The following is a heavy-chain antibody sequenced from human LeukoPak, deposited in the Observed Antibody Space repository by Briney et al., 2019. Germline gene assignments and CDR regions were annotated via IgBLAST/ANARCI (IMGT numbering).Heavy chain of an antibody. CDR3: ARDRGSSWYFDY. J-gene: IGHJ4*02. Sequence: ASVKVSCKASGGTFSSYAISWVRQAPGQGLGWMGGIIPIFGTANYAQKFQGRVTITADESTSTAYMELSSLRSEDTAVYYCARDRGSSWYFDYWGQGTLATVSS. D-gene: IGHD6-13*01. V-gene: IGHV1-69*13. CDR2: IIPIFGTA. CDR1: GGTFSSYA.